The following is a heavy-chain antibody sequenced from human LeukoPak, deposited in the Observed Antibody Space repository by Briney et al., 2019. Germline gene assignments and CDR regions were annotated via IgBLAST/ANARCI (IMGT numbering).Heavy chain of an antibody. D-gene: IGHD1-26*01. CDR3: ARNRSGSFPH. V-gene: IGHV4-59*08. Sequence: SETLSLTCTVSGGSVSSYYWSWIRQPPGQGLEWIGDIYYSGSTNYNPSLEGRVTISVDTSKNPFSLKLSSVTAADTAVYYCARNRSGSFPHWGQGTLVTVSS. J-gene: IGHJ4*02. CDR2: IYYSGST. CDR1: GGSVSSYY.